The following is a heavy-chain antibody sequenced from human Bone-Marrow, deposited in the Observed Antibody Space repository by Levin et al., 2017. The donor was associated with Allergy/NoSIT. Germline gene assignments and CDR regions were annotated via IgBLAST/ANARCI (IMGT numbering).Heavy chain of an antibody. V-gene: IGHV4-59*01. Sequence: GSLRLSCTVSGGSISSYYWSWIRQPPGKGLEWIGYIYYSGSTNYNPSLKSRVTISVDTSKNQFSLKLSSVTAADTAVYYCARAEPSYSSSIYDYDGMDVWGQGTTVTVSS. CDR1: GGSISSYY. CDR3: ARAEPSYSSSIYDYDGMDV. CDR2: IYYSGST. D-gene: IGHD6-6*01. J-gene: IGHJ6*02.